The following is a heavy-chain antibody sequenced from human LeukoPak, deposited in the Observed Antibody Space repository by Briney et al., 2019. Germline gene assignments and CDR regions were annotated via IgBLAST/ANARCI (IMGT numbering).Heavy chain of an antibody. CDR1: GGSISSYY. Sequence: SETLSLTCTVSGGSISSYYWSWIRQPPGKGLEWIGYIYYSGSTNYNPSLKSRVTISVDTSKNQFSLKLSSVTAADTAVYYCARHSDYGDYVGYWGQGTLVTVSS. CDR2: IYYSGST. V-gene: IGHV4-59*08. J-gene: IGHJ4*02. D-gene: IGHD4-17*01. CDR3: ARHSDYGDYVGY.